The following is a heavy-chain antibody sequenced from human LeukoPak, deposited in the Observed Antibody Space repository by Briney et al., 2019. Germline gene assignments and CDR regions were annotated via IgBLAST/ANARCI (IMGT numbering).Heavy chain of an antibody. D-gene: IGHD4/OR15-4a*01. CDR1: GYTFTGYY. J-gene: IGHJ3*02. Sequence: ASVKVSCKASGYTFTGYYMHWVRQAAGQGGEGMGWINPNSGGTNYAQKFQGRVTITRDTSNSTAYMELSRLRSDDTAVYYCASIGLTDAFDIWGQGTMVTVSS. CDR2: INPNSGGT. V-gene: IGHV1-2*02. CDR3: ASIGLTDAFDI.